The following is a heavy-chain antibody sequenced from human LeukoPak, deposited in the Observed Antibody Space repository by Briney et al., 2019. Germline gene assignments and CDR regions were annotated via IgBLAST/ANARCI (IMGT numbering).Heavy chain of an antibody. D-gene: IGHD3-10*01. V-gene: IGHV3-48*02. J-gene: IGHJ4*02. Sequence: GGSLRLSCAASGFTFSSYSMNWVRQAPGKGLEWVSYISSSSSTIYYADSVKGRFTISRDDAKNSVYLQMNSLRDEDTAIYYCATDGTPLRVGEVYFDNWGQGTLVTVSS. CDR1: GFTFSSYS. CDR3: ATDGTPLRVGEVYFDN. CDR2: ISSSSSTI.